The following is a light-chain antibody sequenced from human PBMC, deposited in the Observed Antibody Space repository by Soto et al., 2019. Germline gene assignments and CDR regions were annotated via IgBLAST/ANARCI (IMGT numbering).Light chain of an antibody. J-gene: IGKJ4*01. CDR2: KAS. Sequence: DIQMTQSPSTLSASVGDRVTITCWASQSISSWLAWYQQKPGKAPNLLIYKASSLESGVPSRFSGSGSGTEFTLTISSLQPDDFVTYYCQQYNSYPLTFGGGTKVEIK. CDR3: QQYNSYPLT. V-gene: IGKV1-5*03. CDR1: QSISSW.